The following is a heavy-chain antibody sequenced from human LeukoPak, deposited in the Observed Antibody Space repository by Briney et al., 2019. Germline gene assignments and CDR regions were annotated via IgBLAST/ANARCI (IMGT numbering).Heavy chain of an antibody. V-gene: IGHV4-39*01. Sequence: PSETLSLTCTVSGGSISSNSYYWGWIRQPPGKGLEWIGSIFYSGSTYYNPSLKSRVTMSVDTSKDHFSLKLRSVTAADTAVYYCSRHGTYGELVSWFDPWGRGTLVTVSS. CDR3: SRHGTYGELVSWFDP. CDR2: IFYSGST. CDR1: GGSISSNSYY. J-gene: IGHJ5*02. D-gene: IGHD4-17*01.